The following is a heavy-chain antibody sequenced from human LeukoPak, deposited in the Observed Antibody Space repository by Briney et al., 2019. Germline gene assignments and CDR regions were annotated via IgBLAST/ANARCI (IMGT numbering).Heavy chain of an antibody. V-gene: IGHV1-18*01. CDR2: ISAYNGNT. D-gene: IGHD1-1*01. CDR3: ARDLPPGGYYYYGMDV. CDR1: GYTFTSYG. Sequence: ASVKVSCKASGYTFTSYGISWVRQAPGQGLEWMGWISAYNGNTNYAQKLQGRVTMTTDTSTSTAYMELRSLRYDDTAVYYCARDLPPGGYYYYGMDVWGQGTTVTVSS. J-gene: IGHJ6*02.